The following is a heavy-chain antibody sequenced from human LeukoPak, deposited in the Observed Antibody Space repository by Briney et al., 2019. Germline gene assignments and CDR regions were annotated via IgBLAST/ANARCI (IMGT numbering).Heavy chain of an antibody. CDR2: ISYDGSNK. V-gene: IGHV3-30*18. J-gene: IGHJ4*02. CDR3: AKDPPAYSVATPYYFDY. Sequence: GGSLRLSCAASGFTFSSYGMHGVRQAPGKGLEWVAVISYDGSNKYYADSVKGRFTISRDNSKNTLYLQMNSLRAEDTAVYYCAKDPPAYSVATPYYFDYWGQGTLVTVSS. D-gene: IGHD5-12*01. CDR1: GFTFSSYG.